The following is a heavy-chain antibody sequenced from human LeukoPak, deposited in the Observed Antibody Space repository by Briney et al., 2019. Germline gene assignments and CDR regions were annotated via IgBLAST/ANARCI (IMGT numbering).Heavy chain of an antibody. J-gene: IGHJ6*03. D-gene: IGHD3-3*01. CDR3: ARCQDFLSGPRMDV. CDR1: GGSFSGYY. Sequence: PSETLSLTCAVYGGSFSGYYWSWIRQPPGKGLEWIEEINHSGSTNYNPSLKSRVTISVDTSKNQFSLKLSSVTAADTAVYYCARCQDFLSGPRMDVWGKGTTVTVSS. V-gene: IGHV4-34*01. CDR2: INHSGST.